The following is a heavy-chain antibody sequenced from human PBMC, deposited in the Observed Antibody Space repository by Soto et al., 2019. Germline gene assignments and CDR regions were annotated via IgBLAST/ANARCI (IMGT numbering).Heavy chain of an antibody. J-gene: IGHJ4*02. CDR3: AKDVTGDLSIDY. Sequence: QVQLVESGGGVVQPGRSLRLSCAASGFTFNSYGIHWVRQAPGKGLEWVAVISYDGSNKYYADSVKGRFTISRDNSKDTGYLQMKSLRAEDTAVYYCAKDVTGDLSIDYWCQGTLVTFSS. V-gene: IGHV3-30*18. CDR2: ISYDGSNK. D-gene: IGHD3-10*01. CDR1: GFTFNSYG.